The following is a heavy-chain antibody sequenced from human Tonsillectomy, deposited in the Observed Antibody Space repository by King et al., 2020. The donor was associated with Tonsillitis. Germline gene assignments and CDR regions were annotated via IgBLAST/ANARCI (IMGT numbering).Heavy chain of an antibody. CDR2: INPNSGGT. V-gene: IGHV1-2*02. CDR1: GYTFTGYY. CDR3: ARDSPTYYYDSSGYYSPLLDP. Sequence: QLVQSGAEVKKPGASVKVSCKASGYTFTGYYMHWVRQAPGQGLEWMGWINPNSGGTNYAQKFQGRVTMTRDTSISTAYMELSRLRSDDTAVYYCARDSPTYYYDSSGYYSPLLDPWGQGTLVTVSS. D-gene: IGHD3-22*01. J-gene: IGHJ5*02.